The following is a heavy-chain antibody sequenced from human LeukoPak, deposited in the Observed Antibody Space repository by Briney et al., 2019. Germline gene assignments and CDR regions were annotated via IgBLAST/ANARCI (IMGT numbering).Heavy chain of an antibody. CDR3: ARGLGEAVAGYSTGFDY. CDR2: ISGSGGST. CDR1: GFTFSSYA. D-gene: IGHD6-19*01. Sequence: QSGGSLRLSCAASGFTFSSYAMSWVRQAPGKGLEWVSAISGSGGSTYYADSVRGRITISRDNSKNTLYLQMNSLRAEDTAIYYCARGLGEAVAGYSTGFDYWGQGTLVTVSS. V-gene: IGHV3-23*01. J-gene: IGHJ4*02.